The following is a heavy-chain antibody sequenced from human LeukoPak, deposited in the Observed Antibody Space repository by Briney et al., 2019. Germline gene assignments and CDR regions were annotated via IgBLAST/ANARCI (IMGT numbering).Heavy chain of an antibody. Sequence: GGSLRLSCAASGFTFSSYAMHWVRQAPGKGLEWVAVISYDGSTKYSADSVKGRSTISRDHSKNTLYLQMNSLRAEDTAVYYCARDSTDGVIPRELHPPFDYWGQGALATVSS. V-gene: IGHV3-30-3*01. CDR1: GFTFSSYA. J-gene: IGHJ4*02. D-gene: IGHD1-26*01. CDR2: ISYDGSTK. CDR3: ARDSTDGVIPRELHPPFDY.